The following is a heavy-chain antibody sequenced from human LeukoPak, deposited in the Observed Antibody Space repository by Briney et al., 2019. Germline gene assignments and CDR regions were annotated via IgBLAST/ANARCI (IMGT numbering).Heavy chain of an antibody. CDR1: GFTFTDYW. V-gene: IGHV3-30*03. CDR2: ISYDGSNK. CDR3: ARDLLGGVFDY. Sequence: GGSLRLSCTTSGFTFTDYWMTWVRQAPGKGLEWVAVISYDGSNKYYADSVKGRFTISRDNSKNTLYLQMNSLRAEDTAVYYCARDLLGGVFDYWGQGTLVTVSS. J-gene: IGHJ4*02. D-gene: IGHD3-16*01.